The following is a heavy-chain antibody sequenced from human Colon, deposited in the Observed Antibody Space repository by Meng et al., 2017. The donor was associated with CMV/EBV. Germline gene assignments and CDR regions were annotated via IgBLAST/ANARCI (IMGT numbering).Heavy chain of an antibody. Sequence: QLLPSGSELKKPGAALKISCKASGYTFSKYAINWVRQAPGQGLEWMGWINTNTGSPKFSRGFPGRFVSSLDTSVTTAYLQINSLKAEDTAVYYCARGIVVGGGVEYWGQGTLVTVSS. D-gene: IGHD1-26*01. CDR3: ARGIVVGGGVEY. J-gene: IGHJ1*01. CDR2: INTNTGSP. V-gene: IGHV7-4-1*02. CDR1: GYTFSKYA.